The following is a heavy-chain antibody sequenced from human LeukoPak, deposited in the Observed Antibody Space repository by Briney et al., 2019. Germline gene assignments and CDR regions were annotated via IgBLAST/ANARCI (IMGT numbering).Heavy chain of an antibody. CDR3: ARGHYDSSGYYYGSDY. CDR1: GFTFSSYG. D-gene: IGHD3-22*01. V-gene: IGHV3-33*01. Sequence: GGSLRLSCAASGFTFSSYGMHWVRQAPGKGLEWVAVIWYDGSNKYYADSVKGRFTISRDNSKNTPYLQMNSLRAEDTAVYYCARGHYDSSGYYYGSDYWGQGTLVTVSS. J-gene: IGHJ4*02. CDR2: IWYDGSNK.